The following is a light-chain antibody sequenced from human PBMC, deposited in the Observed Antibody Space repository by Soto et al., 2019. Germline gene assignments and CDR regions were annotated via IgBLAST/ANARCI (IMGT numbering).Light chain of an antibody. V-gene: IGKV4-1*01. CDR1: QSVLYSSNNKNY. CDR2: WAS. Sequence: DIVMTQSPDSLAVSLGERATINCKSSQSVLYSSNNKNYLAWYQQKPGQPPKMLIYWASTRESGIADRFSGSGSGIDCTITISRLQDEDGAVYYCQQYYRTLWTFEQGTKVEIK. J-gene: IGKJ1*01. CDR3: QQYYRTLWT.